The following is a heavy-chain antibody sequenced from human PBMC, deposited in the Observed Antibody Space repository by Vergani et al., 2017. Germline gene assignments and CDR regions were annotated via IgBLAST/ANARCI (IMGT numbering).Heavy chain of an antibody. CDR3: ARGQDVTVVPTTREDWVDP. V-gene: IGHV1-2*02. CDR1: GYTFSAYY. J-gene: IGHJ5*02. CDR2: INPNNGGT. Sequence: QVQLVQSGSELKKPGASVKVSCKASGYTFSAYYMHWVRQAPGQGLEWMGWINPNNGGTNSAQKFQGRVTLTRETSISTAYMELSTLTSDDTAVYYCARGQDVTVVPTTREDWVDPWGQGTLVTVSS. D-gene: IGHD2-2*01.